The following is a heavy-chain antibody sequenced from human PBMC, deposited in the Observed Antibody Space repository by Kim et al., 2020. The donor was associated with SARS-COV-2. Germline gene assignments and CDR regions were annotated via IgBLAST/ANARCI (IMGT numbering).Heavy chain of an antibody. CDR1: GYTFTSYA. D-gene: IGHD4-17*01. CDR3: ASALMTRGAFDI. J-gene: IGHJ3*02. CDR2: INAGNGNT. Sequence: ASVKVSCKASGYTFTSYAMHWVRQAPGQRLEWMGWINAGNGNTKYSQKFQGRVTITRDTSASTAYMELSSLRSEDTAVYYCASALMTRGAFDIWGQGTMVTVSS. V-gene: IGHV1-3*01.